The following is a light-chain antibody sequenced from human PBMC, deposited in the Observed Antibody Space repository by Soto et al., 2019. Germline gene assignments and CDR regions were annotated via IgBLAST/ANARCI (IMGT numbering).Light chain of an antibody. CDR1: QTVSSS. Sequence: IVSTHAPATLSFSPGEIATLSFRASQTVSSSLAWYQQKPGQAPRLLIYEASNRATGIPARFSGSGSGADFTLTISSLEPEDFALYYCQQHINWPLTFGGGTKVDIK. CDR3: QQHINWPLT. V-gene: IGKV3-11*01. CDR2: EAS. J-gene: IGKJ4*01.